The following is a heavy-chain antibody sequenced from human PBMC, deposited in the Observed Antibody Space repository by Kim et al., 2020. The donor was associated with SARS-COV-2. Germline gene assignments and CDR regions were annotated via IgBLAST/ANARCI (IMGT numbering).Heavy chain of an antibody. Sequence: SETLSLTCAVYGGSFSGYYWSWIRQPPGKGLEWIGEINHSGSTNYNPSLKSRVTISVDTSKNQFSLKLSSVTAADTAVYYCARGTPIAARDRGIDYWGQGTLVTVSS. CDR3: ARGTPIAARDRGIDY. CDR2: INHSGST. J-gene: IGHJ4*02. V-gene: IGHV4-34*01. CDR1: GGSFSGYY. D-gene: IGHD6-6*01.